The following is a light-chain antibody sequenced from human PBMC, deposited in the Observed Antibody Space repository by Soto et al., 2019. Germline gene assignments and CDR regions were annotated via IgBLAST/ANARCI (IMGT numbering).Light chain of an antibody. V-gene: IGKV3-15*01. CDR3: QQYGSSGT. CDR1: QSVSNN. Sequence: EIVMTQSPATLSVSPGERATLSCRASQSVSNNLAWYQQKPGQAPRLLIYGASTRATNIPARFSGSGSGTDFTLTISRLEPEDFAVYYCQQYGSSGTFGQGTKVDIK. J-gene: IGKJ1*01. CDR2: GAS.